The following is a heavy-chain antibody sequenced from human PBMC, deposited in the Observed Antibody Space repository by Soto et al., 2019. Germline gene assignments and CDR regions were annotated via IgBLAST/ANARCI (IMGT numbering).Heavy chain of an antibody. CDR2: ISGSSSYI. CDR3: ARGLGYCNVGSCSGAFDM. CDR1: GLSFSSDS. Sequence: PGGSLRLSCTASGLSFSSDSMNWVRQAPGKGLEWVSSISGSSSYIYYADSVKGRFTISRDNAKNSVYLQMNSLRAEDTAVYYCARGLGYCNVGSCSGAFDMWGQGTMVTVSS. V-gene: IGHV3-21*01. D-gene: IGHD2-15*01. J-gene: IGHJ3*02.